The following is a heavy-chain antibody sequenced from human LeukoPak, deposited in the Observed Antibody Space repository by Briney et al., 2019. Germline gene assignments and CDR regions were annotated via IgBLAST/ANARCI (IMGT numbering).Heavy chain of an antibody. CDR1: GDSINNNNYY. CDR2: IYYNGRT. J-gene: IGHJ3*01. D-gene: IGHD3-3*01. V-gene: IGHV4-39*01. Sequence: SETLSLTCTVSGDSINNNNYYWGWIRQPPGEGLEWIGNIYYNGRTYYSPSLKSRGTISVDTSNNQFSLKLNSVTAVDTAVYYCARITDRTIFGEIMHGFDVWGQGTPVTVSS. CDR3: ARITDRTIFGEIMHGFDV.